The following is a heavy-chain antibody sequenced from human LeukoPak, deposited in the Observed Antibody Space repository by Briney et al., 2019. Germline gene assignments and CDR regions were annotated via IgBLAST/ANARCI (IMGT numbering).Heavy chain of an antibody. CDR3: ARFFSRWDRPYYFDH. CDR2: IKEDGSEK. Sequence: GGSLRLSCTVSGFTFRQYWMSCVRQATGKGLEWVANIKEDGSEKDYVVSVKGRCTISRDNSKNSVDLQMNSLRGEDTAVYYCARFFSRWDRPYYFDHWGQGTLVTVSS. J-gene: IGHJ4*02. D-gene: IGHD3-16*01. CDR1: GFTFRQYW. V-gene: IGHV3-7*01.